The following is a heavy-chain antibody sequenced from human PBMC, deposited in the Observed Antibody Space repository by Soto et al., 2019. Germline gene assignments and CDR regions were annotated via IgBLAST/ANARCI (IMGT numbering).Heavy chain of an antibody. CDR3: ARGAMATPTYYYYGMDV. V-gene: IGHV1-69*13. CDR2: IIPIFGTA. CDR1: GGTFSSYA. D-gene: IGHD5-12*01. Sequence: SVKVSCKASGGTFSSYAISWVRQAPGQGLEWMGGIIPIFGTANYAQKFQGRVTITADESTSTAYMELRSLRSEDTAVYYCARGAMATPTYYYYGMDVWGQGTTVTVSS. J-gene: IGHJ6*02.